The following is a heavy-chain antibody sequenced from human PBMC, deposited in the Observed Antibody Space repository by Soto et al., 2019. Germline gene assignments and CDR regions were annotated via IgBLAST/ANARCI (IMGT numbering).Heavy chain of an antibody. D-gene: IGHD3-3*01. CDR2: IYHSGST. Sequence: PSETLSLTCAVSGGSISSGGYSWRWIRQPPGKGLEWIGYIYHSGSTYYNPSLKSRVTISVDRSKNQFSLKLSSVTAADTAVYYCARSGYDFWSGYFGFSNWFDPWGQGTLVTVSS. V-gene: IGHV4-30-2*01. CDR3: ARSGYDFWSGYFGFSNWFDP. J-gene: IGHJ5*02. CDR1: GGSISSGGYS.